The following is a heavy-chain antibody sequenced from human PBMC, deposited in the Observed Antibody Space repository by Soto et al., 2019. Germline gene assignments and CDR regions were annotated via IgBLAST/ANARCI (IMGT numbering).Heavy chain of an antibody. Sequence: QVQLVQSGAEVRKPGSSVMVSCKVSGGTFSSYAISWERKAPGQGLEWMGGIIPIFGTANYAQKFQGRVTITADESTSTAYMELSSLRSEDTAVYYCARVNLDSSSPEDYYYGMDVWGQGTTVTVSS. D-gene: IGHD6-6*01. CDR3: ARVNLDSSSPEDYYYGMDV. J-gene: IGHJ6*02. V-gene: IGHV1-69*12. CDR1: GGTFSSYA. CDR2: IIPIFGTA.